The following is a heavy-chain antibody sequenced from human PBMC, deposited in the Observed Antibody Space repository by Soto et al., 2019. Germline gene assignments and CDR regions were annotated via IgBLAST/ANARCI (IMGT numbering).Heavy chain of an antibody. J-gene: IGHJ5*02. D-gene: IGHD6-13*01. CDR3: AKEIRGRTAAAVYNWFDP. CDR1: GGSISSKTHY. V-gene: IGHV4-39*07. Sequence: SETLSLTCLVSGGSISSKTHYWGWIRQPPGKGLEWIGSIFYSGSTYYKPSLKSRVNISVDTSKNQFSLNLSSVTAADTAVYYCAKEIRGRTAAAVYNWFDPWGQGILVTVSS. CDR2: IFYSGST.